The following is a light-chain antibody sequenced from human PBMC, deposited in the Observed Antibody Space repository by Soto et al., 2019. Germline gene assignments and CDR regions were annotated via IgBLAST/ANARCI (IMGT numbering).Light chain of an antibody. J-gene: IGLJ2*01. Sequence: QSVLTQPASVSGSPGQSITISCAGTSGDVGAYNYVTWFQQYPGKVPKLIIYDVSDRPSGVSDRFSGSKSGNTASLTISGLLAEDGADYYCGSYTTINTMIFGGGTKLTVL. V-gene: IGLV2-14*01. CDR2: DVS. CDR1: SGDVGAYNY. CDR3: GSYTTINTMI.